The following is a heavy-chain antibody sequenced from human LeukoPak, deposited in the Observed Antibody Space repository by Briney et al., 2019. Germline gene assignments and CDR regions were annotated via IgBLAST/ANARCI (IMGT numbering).Heavy chain of an antibody. J-gene: IGHJ4*02. CDR2: IYYSGST. CDR3: ARVQRDGYNQYYFDY. CDR1: GGSISSHY. V-gene: IGHV4-59*11. Sequence: SETLSLTCTVSGGSISSHYWSWIRQPPGKGLEWIGYIYYSGSTNYNPSLKSRVTISVDTSKNQFSLKLGSVTAADTAVYYCARVQRDGYNQYYFDYWGQGTLVTVSS. D-gene: IGHD5-24*01.